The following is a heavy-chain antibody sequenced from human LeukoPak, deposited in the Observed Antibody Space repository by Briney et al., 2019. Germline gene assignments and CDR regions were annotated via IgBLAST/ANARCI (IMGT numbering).Heavy chain of an antibody. CDR1: GFTFSSYG. CDR3: ARGPTIAVAGPVDYYYYYMDV. Sequence: PGGSLRLSCAASGFTFSSYGMSWVRQAPGKGLEWVSAISGSGANTYYADSVKGRFTISRDNSKNTLYLQTNSLRAEDTAVYYCARGPTIAVAGPVDYYYYYMDVWGKGTTVTVSS. J-gene: IGHJ6*03. D-gene: IGHD6-19*01. V-gene: IGHV3-23*01. CDR2: ISGSGANT.